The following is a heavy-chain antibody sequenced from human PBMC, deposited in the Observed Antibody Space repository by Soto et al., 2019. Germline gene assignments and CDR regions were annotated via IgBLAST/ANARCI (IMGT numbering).Heavy chain of an antibody. CDR3: ARDLRVSSSSMLPSYGMDV. D-gene: IGHD6-6*01. Sequence: ASVKVSCKASGYTFTGYYMHWVRQAPGQGLEWMGWINPNSGGTNYAQKFQGWVTMTRDTSISTAYMELSRLRSDDTAVYYCARDLRVSSSSMLPSYGMDVWGQGTTVTVSS. V-gene: IGHV1-2*04. J-gene: IGHJ6*02. CDR2: INPNSGGT. CDR1: GYTFTGYY.